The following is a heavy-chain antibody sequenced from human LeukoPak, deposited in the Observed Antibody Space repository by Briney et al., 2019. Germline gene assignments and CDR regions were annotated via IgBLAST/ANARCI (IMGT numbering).Heavy chain of an antibody. CDR3: ARHKQSGTYYDAFDI. CDR2: IYYSGST. Sequence: RTSETLSLTCTVSGGSIGSTTYYWGWVHQPPGKELECIGSIYYSGSTYYNPSLKSRVTISLDTSKNQFSLKLSSVTAADTAVYYCARHKQSGTYYDAFDIWGQGTMVTVSS. D-gene: IGHD1-26*01. J-gene: IGHJ3*02. CDR1: GGSIGSTTYY. V-gene: IGHV4-39*01.